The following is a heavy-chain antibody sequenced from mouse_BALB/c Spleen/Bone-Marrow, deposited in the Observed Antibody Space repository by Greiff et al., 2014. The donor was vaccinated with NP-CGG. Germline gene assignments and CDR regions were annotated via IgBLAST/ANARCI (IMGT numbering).Heavy chain of an antibody. D-gene: IGHD2-4*01. CDR1: GYTFSNYW. CDR2: ILPGSGTT. Sequence: QVQLQQPGAELMKPGASVKISCKATGYTFSNYWIEWVKQRPGHGLEWIGEILPGSGTTNYNEKFDDKAAFTADTSSNTAYMQLSSLTSEYSAVYYCARGLPLDFWGQGTTLTVSS. CDR3: ARGLPLDF. V-gene: IGHV1-9*01. J-gene: IGHJ2*01.